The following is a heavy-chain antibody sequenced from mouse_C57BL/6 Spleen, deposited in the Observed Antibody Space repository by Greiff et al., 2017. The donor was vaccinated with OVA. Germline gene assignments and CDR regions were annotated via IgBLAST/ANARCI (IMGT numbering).Heavy chain of an antibody. CDR3: AKNSDSSGYPGFAY. J-gene: IGHJ3*01. CDR2: IWRGGST. Sequence: QVHVKQSGPGLVQPSQSLSITCTVSGFSLTSYGVHWVRQSPGKGLEWLGVIWRGGSTDYNAAFMSRLSITKDNSKSQVFFKMNSLQADDTAIYYCAKNSDSSGYPGFAYWGQGTLVTVSA. CDR1: GFSLTSYG. D-gene: IGHD3-2*02. V-gene: IGHV2-5*01.